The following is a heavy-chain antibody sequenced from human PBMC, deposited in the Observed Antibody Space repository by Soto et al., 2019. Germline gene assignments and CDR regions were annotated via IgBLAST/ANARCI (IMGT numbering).Heavy chain of an antibody. CDR3: ARVPDR. J-gene: IGHJ5*02. CDR1: GDSDSTNSAT. CDR2: TYYRSNWYT. D-gene: IGHD2-2*01. Sequence: SQTLSLTCAISGDSDSTNSATWDWIRQSPSRGLEWLGRTYYRSNWYTDYAVSVKGRITISPDTSNNQLSLQLNSVTPDDTAVYYCARVPDRWGQGTLVTVSS. V-gene: IGHV6-1*01.